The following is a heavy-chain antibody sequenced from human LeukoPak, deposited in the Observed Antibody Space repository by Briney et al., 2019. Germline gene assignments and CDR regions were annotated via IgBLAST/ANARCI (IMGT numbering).Heavy chain of an antibody. J-gene: IGHJ4*02. CDR1: GIIFSGYG. CDR2: IRYDGTNK. CDR3: AKVGSGWYGVDY. Sequence: PGVSQRLSCEVCGIIFSGYGIHGVPRAPGRGLVGVAFIRYDGTNKYYADSVKGRLTISSDNSNNQLYLQMNSLRVEDTAVYYWAKVGSGWYGVDYWGQGTLVTVTS. D-gene: IGHD6-19*01. V-gene: IGHV3-30*02.